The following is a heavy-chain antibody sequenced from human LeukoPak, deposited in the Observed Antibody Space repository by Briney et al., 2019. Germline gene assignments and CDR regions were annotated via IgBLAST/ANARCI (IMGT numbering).Heavy chain of an antibody. Sequence: GGSLRLSCAASEFTFKNAWMNWVRQAPGKGLEWVANIKQDGSEKYYVDSVKGRYTISRDNAKNSLYLQMNSLRAEDTAVYYCASAGGYCSSTSCYPDWFDPWGQGTLVTVSS. CDR3: ASAGGYCSSTSCYPDWFDP. J-gene: IGHJ5*02. D-gene: IGHD2-2*01. V-gene: IGHV3-7*03. CDR1: EFTFKNAW. CDR2: IKQDGSEK.